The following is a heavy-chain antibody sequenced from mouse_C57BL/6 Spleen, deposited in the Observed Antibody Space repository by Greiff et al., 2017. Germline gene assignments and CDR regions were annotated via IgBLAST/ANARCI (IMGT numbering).Heavy chain of an antibody. Sequence: VKLEESGPGLVAPSQSLSITCTVSGFSLTSYGVHWVRQPPGKGLEWLVVIWSDGSTTYNSALKSRLSISKDNSKSQVFLKMNSLQTDDTAMYYGARHGGYDYDLYYAMDYWGQGTSVTVSS. D-gene: IGHD2-4*01. CDR2: IWSDGST. CDR3: ARHGGYDYDLYYAMDY. CDR1: GFSLTSYG. J-gene: IGHJ4*01. V-gene: IGHV2-6-1*01.